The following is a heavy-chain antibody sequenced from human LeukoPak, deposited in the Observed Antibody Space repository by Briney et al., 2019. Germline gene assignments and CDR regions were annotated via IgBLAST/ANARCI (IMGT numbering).Heavy chain of an antibody. V-gene: IGHV3-30-3*01. J-gene: IGHJ3*01. D-gene: IGHD6-6*01. CDR2: VSDDGTNT. CDR3: ARGSRSSSWGGGAFDV. Sequence: GRSLRLSCAASAVTFTTDAMHWVRQAPGKGLEWVAVVSDDGTNTYYAESVKGRFTISRDNSKKTLYLQVNSLRPEDMAVYYCARGSRSSSWGGGAFDVWGQGTMVTVSS. CDR1: AVTFTTDA.